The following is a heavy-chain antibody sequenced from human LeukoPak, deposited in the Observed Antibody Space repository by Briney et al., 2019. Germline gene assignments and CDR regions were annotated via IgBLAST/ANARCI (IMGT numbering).Heavy chain of an antibody. D-gene: IGHD3-16*01. CDR2: ISGSGGST. Sequence: GGSLRLSCAASGFTFSSYAMSWVRQAPGKGLEWVSAISGSGGSTYYADSVKGRFTISRDNSKNTLYLQMNSLRAEDTAVYYCAKSGEVNYDYVWESYRGYFDCWGQGTLVTVSS. CDR1: GFTFSSYA. CDR3: AKSGEVNYDYVWESYRGYFDC. J-gene: IGHJ4*02. V-gene: IGHV3-23*01.